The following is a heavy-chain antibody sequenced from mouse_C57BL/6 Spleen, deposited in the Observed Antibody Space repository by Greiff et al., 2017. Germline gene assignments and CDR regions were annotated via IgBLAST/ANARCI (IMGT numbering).Heavy chain of an antibody. D-gene: IGHD1-1*01. J-gene: IGHJ4*01. CDR2: ISNLAYSI. Sequence: EVKLVESGGGLVQPGGSLKLSCAASGFTFSDYGMAWVRQAPRKGPEWVAFISNLAYSIYYADTVTGRFTISRENAKNTLYLEMSSLRSEDTAMYYCARRASTVVATGAMGYWGQGTSVTVSS. CDR1: GFTFSDYG. V-gene: IGHV5-15*01. CDR3: ARRASTVVATGAMGY.